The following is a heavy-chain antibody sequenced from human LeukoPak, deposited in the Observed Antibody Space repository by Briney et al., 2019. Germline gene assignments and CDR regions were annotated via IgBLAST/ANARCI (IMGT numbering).Heavy chain of an antibody. CDR3: ARATTASARDY. J-gene: IGHJ4*02. CDR1: GFTFSSYS. D-gene: IGHD1-14*01. V-gene: IGHV3-48*04. CDR2: ISSSSSTI. Sequence: GGSLRLSCAASGFTFSSYSMNWVRQAPGKGLEWVSYISSSSSTIYYADSVKGRFTISRDNAKNSLYLQMDSLRVEDTAVYYCARATTASARDYWGQGTLVTVSS.